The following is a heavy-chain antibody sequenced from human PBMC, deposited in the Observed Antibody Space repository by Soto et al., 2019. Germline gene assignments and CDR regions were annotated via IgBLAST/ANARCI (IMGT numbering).Heavy chain of an antibody. Sequence: EVQLLESGGGLVQPGGSLRLSCAASGFTFSSYAMSWVRQAPGKGLEWVSAISGSGGSTYYADSVKGLFTISRDNYKNTLYLQMNSLRAEDTAVYYCAQSLYGARSDCPNYWCQGYLLTVSS. V-gene: IGHV3-23*01. J-gene: IGHJ4*02. CDR2: ISGSGGST. CDR1: GFTFSSYA. D-gene: IGHD3-10*01. CDR3: AQSLYGARSDCPNY.